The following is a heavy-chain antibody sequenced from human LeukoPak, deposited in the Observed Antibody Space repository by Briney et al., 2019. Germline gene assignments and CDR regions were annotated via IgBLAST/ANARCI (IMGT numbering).Heavy chain of an antibody. Sequence: TGGSLRLSCAASGFTFSGYWMHWARQSPGKGLVWVSCINGDGSDTRYADSVKGRFTISRDNAKNTLYLQMNSLRVGDTAVYYCAALARDYWGQGILVTVSS. CDR1: GFTFSGYW. V-gene: IGHV3-74*01. J-gene: IGHJ4*02. D-gene: IGHD3-3*02. CDR3: AALARDY. CDR2: INGDGSDT.